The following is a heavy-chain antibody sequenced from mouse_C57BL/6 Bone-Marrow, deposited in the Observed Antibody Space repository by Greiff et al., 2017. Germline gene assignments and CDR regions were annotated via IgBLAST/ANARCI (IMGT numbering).Heavy chain of an antibody. CDR3: VRDQDYSNPWYFDY. CDR1: GFTFNTYA. D-gene: IGHD2-5*01. V-gene: IGHV10-3*01. Sequence: EVKLMESGGGLVQPKGSLKLSCAASGFTFNTYAMHWVRQAPGKGLEWVARIRSKSSNYATYYAESVKDRFTISRDDSQSMLYLQMNNLKTEDTAMYYCVRDQDYSNPWYFDYWGQGTTLTVSS. CDR2: IRSKSSNYAT. J-gene: IGHJ2*01.